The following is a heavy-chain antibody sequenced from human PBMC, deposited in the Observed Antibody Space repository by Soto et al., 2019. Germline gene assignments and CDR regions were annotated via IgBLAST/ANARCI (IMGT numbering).Heavy chain of an antibody. CDR2: FDPDEAET. D-gene: IGHD4-17*01. J-gene: IGHJ5*02. V-gene: IGHV1-24*01. CDR1: GYTLNEVA. CDR3: TTYHGDYMFDH. Sequence: QVQLVQSRAEVKKPGASVKVSCKVSGYTLNEVAMNWVRQAPGKGLEWLGGFDPDEAETIYAQHFQGRVTMTEDTSTDTVYMELSSLRAEDTDFYFCTTYHGDYMFDHWGQGTLVTVSS.